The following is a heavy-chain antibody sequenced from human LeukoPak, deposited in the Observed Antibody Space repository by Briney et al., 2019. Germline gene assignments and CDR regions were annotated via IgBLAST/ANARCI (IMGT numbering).Heavy chain of an antibody. V-gene: IGHV1-69*04. D-gene: IGHD1-26*01. Sequence: SVKVSCKASGGTFSSYAISWVRQAPGQGLEWMGRIIPILGIANYAQKFQGRVTITADKSTSTAYMELSSLRSEDTAVYYRATGATSPYDYWGQGTLVTVSS. CDR3: ATGATSPYDY. CDR1: GGTFSSYA. J-gene: IGHJ4*02. CDR2: IIPILGIA.